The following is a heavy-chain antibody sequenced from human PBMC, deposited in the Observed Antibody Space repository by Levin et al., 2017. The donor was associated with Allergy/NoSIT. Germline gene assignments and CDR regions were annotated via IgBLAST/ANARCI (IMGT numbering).Heavy chain of an antibody. CDR1: GFSLSTSGVG. D-gene: IGHD3-3*01. J-gene: IGHJ5*02. CDR3: AHSPDRYYDFWSGYSGNWFDP. CDR2: IYWDDDK. Sequence: ESGPTLVKPTQTLTLTCTFSGFSLSTSGVGVGWIRQPPGKALEWLALIYWDDDKRYSPSLKSRLTITKDTSKNQVVLTMTNMDPVDTATYYCAHSPDRYYDFWSGYSGNWFDPWGQGTLVTVSS. V-gene: IGHV2-5*02.